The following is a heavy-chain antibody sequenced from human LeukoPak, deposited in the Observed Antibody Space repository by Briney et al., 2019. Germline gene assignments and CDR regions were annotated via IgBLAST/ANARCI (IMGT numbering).Heavy chain of an antibody. CDR1: GGSISTYF. CDR3: ARRAVRNGGNSVGFDP. Sequence: SETLSLTCTVSGGSISTYFWSWIRQPPGKGLEWVGYIYYSGSTNYNPSLKSRVTISVDTSKNQFSLKLSSVTAADTAVYYCARRAVRNGGNSVGFDPWGQGTLVTVSS. CDR2: IYYSGST. V-gene: IGHV4-59*01. J-gene: IGHJ5*02. D-gene: IGHD4-23*01.